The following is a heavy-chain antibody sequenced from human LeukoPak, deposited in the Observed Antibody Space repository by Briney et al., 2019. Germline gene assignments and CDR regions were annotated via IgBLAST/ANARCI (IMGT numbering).Heavy chain of an antibody. V-gene: IGHV3-23*01. CDR2: ITGDGSGI. Sequence: PGASLRLSCAASGFTFSNYAMSWARQAPGKGLEWVSAITGDGSGIYYADSMKSRFTISRDNSKNTLYLQINSLRAEDTAVYYCAKWGDYDVLTGYYVSDYWGQGTLVTVSS. CDR1: GFTFSNYA. CDR3: AKWGDYDVLTGYYVSDY. J-gene: IGHJ4*02. D-gene: IGHD3-9*01.